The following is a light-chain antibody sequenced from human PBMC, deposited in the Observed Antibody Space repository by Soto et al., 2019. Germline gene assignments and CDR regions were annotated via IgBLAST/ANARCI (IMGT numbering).Light chain of an antibody. CDR2: DVS. CDR3: SAYTSSSAPYV. J-gene: IGLJ1*01. Sequence: SVLTQPASVSGSPGQSITISCPGTSSDVAGYNYVSWYQQRPGKAPKLMIDDVSNQASGLSKRFVGHKSGSKAAMAISGLQAEGEAAYSCSAYTSSSAPYVFGTGTKVTVL. CDR1: SSDVAGYNY. V-gene: IGLV2-14*01.